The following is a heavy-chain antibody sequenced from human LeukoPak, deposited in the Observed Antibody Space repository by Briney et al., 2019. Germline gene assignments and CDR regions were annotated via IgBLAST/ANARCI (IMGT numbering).Heavy chain of an antibody. Sequence: SETLSLTCTVSGGSISGSYWSWIRQPPGKGLEWIGYIYYSGSTYYNPSLKSRVTISVDTSKNQFSLKLSSVTAADTAVYYCAREDSIAAAAYYWGQGTLVTVSS. CDR1: GGSISGSY. CDR3: AREDSIAAAAYY. V-gene: IGHV4-30-4*08. J-gene: IGHJ4*02. CDR2: IYYSGST. D-gene: IGHD6-13*01.